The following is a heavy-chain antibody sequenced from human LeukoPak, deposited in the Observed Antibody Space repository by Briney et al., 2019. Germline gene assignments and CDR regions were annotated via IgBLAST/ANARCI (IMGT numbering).Heavy chain of an antibody. CDR3: ARRAGAYSHPYDY. CDR1: GYTFTSYD. D-gene: IGHD4/OR15-4a*01. J-gene: IGHJ4*02. V-gene: IGHV1-8*01. Sequence: GASVKVSCKASGYTFTSYDINWVRQATGQGLEWMGWMSPDSGYTGYAQTFQGRVTLTRNTSVSTAFMELSGLRSDDTAVYYCARRAGAYSHPYDYWGQGTLVTVSS. CDR2: MSPDSGYT.